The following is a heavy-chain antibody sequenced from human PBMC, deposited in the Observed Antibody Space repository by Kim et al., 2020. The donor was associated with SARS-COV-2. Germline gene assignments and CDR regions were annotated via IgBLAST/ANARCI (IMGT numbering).Heavy chain of an antibody. CDR3: AKDFAYYDFWSGKDY. V-gene: IGHV3-30*18. Sequence: GGSLRLSCAASGFTFSSYGMHWVRQAPGKGLEWVAVISYDGSNKYYADSVKGRFTISRDNSKNTLYLQMNSLRAEDTAVYYCAKDFAYYDFWSGKDYWGQGDLVTVSS. J-gene: IGHJ4*02. D-gene: IGHD3-3*01. CDR1: GFTFSSYG. CDR2: ISYDGSNK.